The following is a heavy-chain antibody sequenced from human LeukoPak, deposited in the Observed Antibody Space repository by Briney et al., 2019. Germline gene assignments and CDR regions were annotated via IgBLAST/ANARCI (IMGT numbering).Heavy chain of an antibody. CDR1: GFTFSSYA. D-gene: IGHD6-19*01. V-gene: IGHV3-23*01. Sequence: GGSLRLSCAASGFTFSSYAMTWVRQAPGKGLEWVSAISGSGGSTYYADSVKGRFTISRDNSKNTLYLQMNSLRAEDTAVYYCAKGTAVAGTAYYFDYWGQGTLVTVSS. CDR2: ISGSGGST. J-gene: IGHJ4*02. CDR3: AKGTAVAGTAYYFDY.